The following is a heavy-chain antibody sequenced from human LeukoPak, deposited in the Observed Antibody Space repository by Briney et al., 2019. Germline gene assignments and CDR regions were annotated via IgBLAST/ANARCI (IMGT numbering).Heavy chain of an antibody. J-gene: IGHJ4*02. CDR1: GFTFSSYA. Sequence: GGSLRLSCAASGFTFSSYAMSWVRQAPGKGLESVSAISGSGGSTYYADSVKGRFTISRDNSKNTLYLQMNSLTAEDTAEYYCAKRITMIVVVTAFDYWGQGTLVTVSS. CDR3: AKRITMIVVVTAFDY. D-gene: IGHD3-22*01. CDR2: ISGSGGST. V-gene: IGHV3-23*01.